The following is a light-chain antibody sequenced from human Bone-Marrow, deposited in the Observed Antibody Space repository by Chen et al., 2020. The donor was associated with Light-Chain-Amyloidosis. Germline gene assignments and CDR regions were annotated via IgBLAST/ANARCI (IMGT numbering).Light chain of an antibody. V-gene: IGLV3-21*02. J-gene: IGLJ3*02. Sequence: SYVLTQPSSVSVAPGPTATIACAGNNIGSTSVHWYQQRPGQAPLLVIHDDSDRPSGIPERLSGSNSGNTATLTISRVEAGDEADYYCQVWDRSSDRPVFGGGTKLTVL. CDR2: DDS. CDR3: QVWDRSSDRPV. CDR1: NIGSTS.